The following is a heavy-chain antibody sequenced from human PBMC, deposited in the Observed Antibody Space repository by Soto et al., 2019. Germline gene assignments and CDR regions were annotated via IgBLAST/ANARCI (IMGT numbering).Heavy chain of an antibody. CDR2: ISSSSSTI. CDR1: GFTFSSYS. J-gene: IGHJ4*02. CDR3: ARFWSSGWFHRYYFDY. D-gene: IGHD6-19*01. Sequence: GGSLRLSCAASGFTFSSYSMNWVRQAPGKGLEWVSYISSSSSTIYYADSVKGRFTISRDNAKNSLYLQMNSLRDEDTAVYYCARFWSSGWFHRYYFDYWGQGSLVTVSS. V-gene: IGHV3-48*02.